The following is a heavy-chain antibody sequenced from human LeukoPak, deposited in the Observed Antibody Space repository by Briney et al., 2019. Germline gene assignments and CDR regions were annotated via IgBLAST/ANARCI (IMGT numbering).Heavy chain of an antibody. V-gene: IGHV4-39*01. D-gene: IGHD3-3*01. Sequence: PSETLSRTCTVSGGSISSSSYYWDWIRQPPGKGLEWIGSIYYSGSTYYNPSLKSRVTISVDTSKNQFSLKLSSVAAADTAVYYCARHFSLNYDFWSGYFDYWGQGTLVTVSS. CDR3: ARHFSLNYDFWSGYFDY. J-gene: IGHJ4*02. CDR1: GGSISSSSYY. CDR2: IYYSGST.